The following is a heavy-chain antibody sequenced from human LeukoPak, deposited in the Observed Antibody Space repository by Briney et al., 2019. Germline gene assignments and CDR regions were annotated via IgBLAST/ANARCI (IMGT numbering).Heavy chain of an antibody. Sequence: ASVKVSCKASGYTFTGCYMHWVRQAPGQGLEWMGWINPNSGGTNYAQKFQGRVTMTRDTSISTAYMELSRLRSDDTAVYYCARASIVVVPAAMGGNWFDPWGQGTLVTVSS. CDR1: GYTFTGCY. CDR3: ARASIVVVPAAMGGNWFDP. V-gene: IGHV1-2*02. J-gene: IGHJ5*02. CDR2: INPNSGGT. D-gene: IGHD2-2*01.